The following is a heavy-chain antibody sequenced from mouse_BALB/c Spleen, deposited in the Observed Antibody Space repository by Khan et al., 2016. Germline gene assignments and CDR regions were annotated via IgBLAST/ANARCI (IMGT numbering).Heavy chain of an antibody. V-gene: IGHV3-2*02. CDR3: AREIYYGNYWYFDV. Sequence: EVKLEESGPGLVKPSQSLSLTCTVTGYSITSDYAWNWIRQFPGNKLEWMGYISYSGSTSYNPSLKSRISITRDTTKNQFFLQLNSVTTEDTATXYCAREIYYGNYWYFDVWGAGTTVTVSS. J-gene: IGHJ1*01. D-gene: IGHD2-1*01. CDR1: GYSITSDYA. CDR2: ISYSGST.